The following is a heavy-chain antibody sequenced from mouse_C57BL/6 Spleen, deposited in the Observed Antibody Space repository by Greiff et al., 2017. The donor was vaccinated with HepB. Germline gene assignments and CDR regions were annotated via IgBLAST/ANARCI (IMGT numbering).Heavy chain of an antibody. J-gene: IGHJ4*01. CDR3: ARGINWDGYYAMDY. D-gene: IGHD4-1*01. CDR2: ISDGGSYT. V-gene: IGHV5-4*03. CDR1: GFTFSSYA. Sequence: EVNVVESGGGLVKPGGSLKLSCAASGFTFSSYAMSWVRQTPEKRLEWVATISDGGSYTYYPDNVKGRFTISRDNAKNNLYLQMSHLKSEDTAMYYCARGINWDGYYAMDYWGQGTSVTVSS.